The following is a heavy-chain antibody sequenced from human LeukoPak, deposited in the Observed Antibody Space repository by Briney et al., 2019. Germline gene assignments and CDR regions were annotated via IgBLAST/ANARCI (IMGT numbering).Heavy chain of an antibody. J-gene: IGHJ3*02. CDR1: GYSFTGYF. CDR2: ISAYNGNT. V-gene: IGHV1-18*04. D-gene: IGHD3-16*01. CDR3: ARDQTSGGGNHDAFDI. Sequence: VASVKVSCKTSGYSFTGYFMHWVRQAPGQGLEWMGWISAYNGNTNYAQKLQGRVTMTTDTSTSTAYMDLSSLRSEDTALYFCARDQTSGGGNHDAFDIWGQGTMVTVSS.